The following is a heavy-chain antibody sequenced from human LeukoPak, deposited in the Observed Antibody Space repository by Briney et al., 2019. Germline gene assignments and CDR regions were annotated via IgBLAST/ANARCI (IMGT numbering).Heavy chain of an antibody. CDR1: GGSISSYY. CDR3: ARRPAHYYGMDV. Sequence: SETLSLTCTVSGGSISSYYWSWIRQPPGKGLEWIGYIYYSGSTNYNPSLKSRVTISVDTSKNQFSLKLSSVTAADTAVYHCARRPAHYYGMDVWGQGTTVTVSS. J-gene: IGHJ6*02. V-gene: IGHV4-59*08. CDR2: IYYSGST.